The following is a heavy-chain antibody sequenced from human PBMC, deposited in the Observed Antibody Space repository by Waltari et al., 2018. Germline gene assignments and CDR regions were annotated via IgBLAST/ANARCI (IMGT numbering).Heavy chain of an antibody. V-gene: IGHV1-2*06. CDR3: ARDREAPGEYYFDY. D-gene: IGHD3-16*01. CDR2: INPNSGGT. CDR1: GYTFTGYY. Sequence: QVQLVQSGAEVKTPGASVKVSCKASGYTFTGYYMQRLLQAPGQGLEWMGRINPNSGGTNYAQKFQGRVTMTRDTSISTAYMELSRLRSDDTAVYYCARDREAPGEYYFDYWGQGTLVTVSS. J-gene: IGHJ4*02.